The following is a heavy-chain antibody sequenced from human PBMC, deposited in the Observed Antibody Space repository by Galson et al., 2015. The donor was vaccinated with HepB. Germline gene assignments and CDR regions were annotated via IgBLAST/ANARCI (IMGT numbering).Heavy chain of an antibody. J-gene: IGHJ6*02. CDR3: ARDNAGGDGHGESQYYYYGMDV. CDR1: GYTFTSYY. V-gene: IGHV1-46*01. Sequence: SVKVSCKASGYTFTSYYMHWVRQAPGQGLEWMGIINPSGGSTSYAQKFQGRVTMTRDTSTSTVYMELSSLRSEDTAVYYCARDNAGGDGHGESQYYYYGMDVWGQGTTVTVSS. CDR2: INPSGGST. D-gene: IGHD4-17*01.